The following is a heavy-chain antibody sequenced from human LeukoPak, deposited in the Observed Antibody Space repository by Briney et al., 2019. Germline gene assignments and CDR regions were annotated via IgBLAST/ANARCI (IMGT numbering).Heavy chain of an antibody. J-gene: IGHJ4*02. V-gene: IGHV3-7*03. CDR3: ARDEFSYSGSYSFY. D-gene: IGHD1-26*01. CDR1: GFTFSSYW. CDR2: IKQDGSEK. Sequence: GGSLRLSCAASGFTFSSYWMSWVRQAPGKGLEWVANIKQDGSEKYYVDSVKDRFTISRDNAKNSLYLQMNSLRAEDTAVYYCARDEFSYSGSYSFYWGQGTLVTVSS.